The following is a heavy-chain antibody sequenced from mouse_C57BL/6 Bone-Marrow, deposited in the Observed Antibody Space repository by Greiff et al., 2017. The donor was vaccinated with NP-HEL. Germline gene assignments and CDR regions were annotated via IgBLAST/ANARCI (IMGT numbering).Heavy chain of an antibody. CDR1: GYAFSSSW. D-gene: IGHD1-1*01. CDR3: ARLGTTVVARYFDV. Sequence: QVQLQQSGPELVKPGASVKISCKASGYAFSSSWMNWVKQRPGKGLEWIGRIYPGDGDTNYNGKFKGKATLTADKSSSTAYMQLSSLTSEDSAVYFCARLGTTVVARYFDVWGTGTTVTVSS. J-gene: IGHJ1*03. V-gene: IGHV1-82*01. CDR2: IYPGDGDT.